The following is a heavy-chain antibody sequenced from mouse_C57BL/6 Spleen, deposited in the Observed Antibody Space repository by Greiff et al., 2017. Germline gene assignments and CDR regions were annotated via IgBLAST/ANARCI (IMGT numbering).Heavy chain of an antibody. J-gene: IGHJ4*01. CDR2: FFPGSGST. CDR1: GYTFTDYY. CDR3: ARPLYYAMDY. V-gene: IGHV1-75*01. Sequence: QVQLQQSGPELVKPGASVKISCKASGYTFTDYYINWVQQRPGQGLEWIGWFFPGSGSTYYNEKFKGKSPLTVDKSSSTADMLLSSLTSEDSAVFFCARPLYYAMDYWGQGTSVTVSS.